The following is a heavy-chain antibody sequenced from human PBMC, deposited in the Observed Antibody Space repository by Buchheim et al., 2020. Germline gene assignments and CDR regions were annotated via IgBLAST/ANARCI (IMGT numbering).Heavy chain of an antibody. Sequence: QVQLVESGGGVVQPGRSLRLSCAASGFTFSSYAMHWVRQAPGKGLEWVAVISYDGSNKYYADSVKGRFTISRDNSKNTLYLQMNSLRAEDTAVYYCARGLAVAMDYWGQGTL. CDR1: GFTFSSYA. CDR2: ISYDGSNK. J-gene: IGHJ4*02. D-gene: IGHD6-19*01. CDR3: ARGLAVAMDY. V-gene: IGHV3-30-3*01.